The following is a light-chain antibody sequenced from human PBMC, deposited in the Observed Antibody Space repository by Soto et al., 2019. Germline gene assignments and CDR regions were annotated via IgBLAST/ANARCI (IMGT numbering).Light chain of an antibody. CDR2: KAS. CDR1: QDIRND. V-gene: IGKV1-5*03. CDR3: QHYNSYSEA. Sequence: DIQMTQSRSTLSGSVGDRVTITCRASQDIRNDLGWYQQKPGKAPKLLIYKASTLKSGVPSRFSGSGSGTEFTLTISSLQPDDFATYYCQHYNSYSEAFGQGTKVDIK. J-gene: IGKJ1*01.